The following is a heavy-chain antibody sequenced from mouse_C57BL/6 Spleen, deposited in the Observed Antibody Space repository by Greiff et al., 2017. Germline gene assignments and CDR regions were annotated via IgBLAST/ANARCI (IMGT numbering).Heavy chain of an antibody. V-gene: IGHV1-55*01. CDR1: GYTFTSYW. CDR2: IYPGSGST. Sequence: VQLQESGAELVKPGASVKMSCKASGYTFTSYWITWVKQRPGQGLEWIGDIYPGSGSTNYNEKFKSKATLTVDTSSSTAYMQLSSLTSEDSAVYYCARNYDGYPPFAYWGQGTLVTVSA. D-gene: IGHD2-3*01. CDR3: ARNYDGYPPFAY. J-gene: IGHJ3*01.